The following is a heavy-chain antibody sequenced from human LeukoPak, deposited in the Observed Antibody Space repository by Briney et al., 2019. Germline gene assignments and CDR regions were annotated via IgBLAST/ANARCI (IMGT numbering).Heavy chain of an antibody. Sequence: GGSLRLSCAASGFTVTNNYMSWVRQAPGKGLELVSVIYSGGSTYYADSVKGRFTISRDNSKNTLYLQMTNLRAEDTAVYYCATDGAIAGDTWGQGTLVTVSS. CDR3: ATDGAIAGDT. D-gene: IGHD6-19*01. J-gene: IGHJ5*02. CDR1: GFTVTNNY. V-gene: IGHV3-66*01. CDR2: IYSGGST.